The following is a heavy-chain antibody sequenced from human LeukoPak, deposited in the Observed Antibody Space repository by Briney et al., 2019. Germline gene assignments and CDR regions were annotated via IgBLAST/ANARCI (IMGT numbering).Heavy chain of an antibody. CDR2: ISSSGSTI. CDR3: VRGAAATLFDY. CDR1: GFTFSSYS. V-gene: IGHV3-48*04. Sequence: GGSLRLSCAASGFTFSSYSMSWIRQAPGKGLEWVSYISSSGSTIYYADSVKGRFSISRDNTHNSLSLRMNSLGAEDTAVYHCVRGAAATLFDYWGQGTLVTVSS. D-gene: IGHD1-26*01. J-gene: IGHJ4*02.